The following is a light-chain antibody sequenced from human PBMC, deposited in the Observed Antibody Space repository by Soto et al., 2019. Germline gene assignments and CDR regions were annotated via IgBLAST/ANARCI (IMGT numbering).Light chain of an antibody. CDR2: GAS. J-gene: IGKJ1*01. Sequence: EMVMTRSPATLSLSPGERATLSCRASQSVSSNYLAWYQQKPVQAPRLLVYGASSRATGIPDRFSGSGSGTDFTLTISRLEPEDFAVYYCQQYGSSRWTFGQGTKVDIK. CDR3: QQYGSSRWT. CDR1: QSVSSNY. V-gene: IGKV3-20*01.